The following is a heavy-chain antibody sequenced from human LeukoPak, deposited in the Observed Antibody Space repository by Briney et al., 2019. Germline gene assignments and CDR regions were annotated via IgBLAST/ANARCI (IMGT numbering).Heavy chain of an antibody. CDR3: ATVLRSNYMGI. CDR2: IDYSGSS. D-gene: IGHD5-12*01. CDR1: GGSIRSGDYS. V-gene: IGHV4-30-4*02. J-gene: IGHJ6*03. Sequence: SETLSLTCTVSGGSIRSGDYSWNWIRQPPGKGLEWIGYIDYSGSSSYNPSLKSRATISVDTSKNQFSLKLSSVTAADTAVYYCATVLRSNYMGIWGKGTTVTVSS.